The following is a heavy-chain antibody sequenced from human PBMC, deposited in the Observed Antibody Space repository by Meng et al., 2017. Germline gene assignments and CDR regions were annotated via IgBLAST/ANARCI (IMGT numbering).Heavy chain of an antibody. CDR1: GFTFSSYG. V-gene: IGHV3-33*01. CDR2: IWYDGSNK. D-gene: IGHD4-23*01. Sequence: GESLKISCAASGFTFSSYGMHWVRQAPGKGLEWVAVIWYDGSNKYYADSVKGRFTISRDNSKNALYLQMNSLRAEDTAVYYCARDKRARWYITDAFAIWGQGTMVTVSS. CDR3: ARDKRARWYITDAFAI. J-gene: IGHJ3*02.